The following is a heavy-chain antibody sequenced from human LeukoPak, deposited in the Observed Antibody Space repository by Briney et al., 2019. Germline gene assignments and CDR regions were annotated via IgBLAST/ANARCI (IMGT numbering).Heavy chain of an antibody. Sequence: SETLSLTCTVSGGSIRSGSYYWSCIRQPPGKGLEWIGYMYYSGNSNYNPSLESRVTISVDTSKNQFSLKLSSVTAADTAVYYCARGEGSGSYYSYFDYWGQGTLVTVSS. J-gene: IGHJ4*02. CDR1: GGSIRSGSYY. CDR2: MYYSGNS. D-gene: IGHD1-26*01. V-gene: IGHV4-61*01. CDR3: ARGEGSGSYYSYFDY.